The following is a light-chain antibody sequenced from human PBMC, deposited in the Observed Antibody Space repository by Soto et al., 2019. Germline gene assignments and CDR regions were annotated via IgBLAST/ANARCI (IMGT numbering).Light chain of an antibody. CDR1: SSDVGGYNY. CDR3: SSYAGSSTWV. J-gene: IGLJ2*01. Sequence: QSAPTQPPSASGSPGQSATISCTGTSSDVGGYNYVSWYQQYPGKAPKLMIYEVSNRPSGVPDRVSGSKSGNTAALTVSGLQAEDEADYYCSSYAGSSTWVFGGGTKLTVL. V-gene: IGLV2-8*01. CDR2: EVS.